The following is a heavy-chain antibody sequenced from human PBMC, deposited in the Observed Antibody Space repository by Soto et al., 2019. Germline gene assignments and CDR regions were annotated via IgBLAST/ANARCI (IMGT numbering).Heavy chain of an antibody. CDR3: ARDVNWSVRGVWFDP. D-gene: IGHD1-1*01. V-gene: IGHV3-74*01. J-gene: IGHJ5*02. Sequence: PGGSLRLSCAASGFTFSSYWMHWVRQAPGKGLVWVSRINSDGSSTSYADSVKGRFTISRDNAKNTLYLQMNSLRAGDTAVYYCARDVNWSVRGVWFDPWGQGTLVTVSS. CDR1: GFTFSSYW. CDR2: INSDGSST.